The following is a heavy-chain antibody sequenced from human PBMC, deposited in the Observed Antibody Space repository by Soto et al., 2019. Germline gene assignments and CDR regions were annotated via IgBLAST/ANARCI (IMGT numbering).Heavy chain of an antibody. CDR2: ISSSSSYI. CDR3: VSFFLGYCSSTSCYTLGGAAYYYYGMDV. D-gene: IGHD2-2*02. V-gene: IGHV3-21*01. J-gene: IGHJ6*02. CDR1: GFTFSSYS. Sequence: PVGSLRLSCAASGFTFSSYSMNWVRQAPGKGLEWVSSISSSSSYIYYADSVKGRFTISRDNAKNSLYLQMNSLRAEDTAVYYCVSFFLGYCSSTSCYTLGGAAYYYYGMDVWGQGTTVTVSS.